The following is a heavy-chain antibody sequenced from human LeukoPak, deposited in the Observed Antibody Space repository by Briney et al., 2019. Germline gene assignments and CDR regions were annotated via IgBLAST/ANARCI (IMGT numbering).Heavy chain of an antibody. CDR3: ARVRITMVRGVIGYGAFDI. V-gene: IGHV1-3*01. CDR2: INAGNGNT. CDR1: GYTFTSYA. Sequence: APVKVSCKASGYTFTSYAMHWVRQAPGQRLEWMGWINAGNGNTKYSQKFQGRVTITRHTSASTAYMELSSLRSEDTAVYYCARVRITMVRGVIGYGAFDIWGQGTMVTVSS. D-gene: IGHD3-10*01. J-gene: IGHJ3*02.